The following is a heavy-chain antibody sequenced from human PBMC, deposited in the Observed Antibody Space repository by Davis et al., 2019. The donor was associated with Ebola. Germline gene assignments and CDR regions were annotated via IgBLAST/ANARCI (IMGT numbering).Heavy chain of an antibody. CDR1: GFSLSTSGVG. Sequence: SGPTLVKPTQTLALTCTFSGFSLSTSGVGVGWIRQPPGKALEWLALIYWNDDKRYSPSLKSRLTITKDTSKNQVVLTMTNMDPVDTATYYCAHRSLISSTSLPFDYWGQGTLVTVSS. CDR2: IYWNDDK. CDR3: AHRSLISSTSLPFDY. D-gene: IGHD2-2*01. V-gene: IGHV2-5*01. J-gene: IGHJ4*02.